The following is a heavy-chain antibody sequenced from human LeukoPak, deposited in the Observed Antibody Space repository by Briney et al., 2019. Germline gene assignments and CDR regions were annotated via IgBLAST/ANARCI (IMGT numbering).Heavy chain of an antibody. V-gene: IGHV4-59*01. J-gene: IGHJ2*01. CDR1: GGSISSYY. CDR3: ARDRENWYFDL. Sequence: SETLSLTCTVSGGSISSYYWSWIPQPPGQGLEWIGYISYSGTTNYNPSLKSRVTISVDTSKNQFSLKLSSVTAADTAVYYCARDRENWYFDLWGRGTLVTVSS. D-gene: IGHD3-10*01. CDR2: ISYSGTT.